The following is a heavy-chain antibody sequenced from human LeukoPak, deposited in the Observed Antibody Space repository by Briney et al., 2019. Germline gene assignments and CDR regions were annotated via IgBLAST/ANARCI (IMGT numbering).Heavy chain of an antibody. J-gene: IGHJ4*02. CDR3: AKVPTMIVVVAYFDY. Sequence: GGSLRLSCAASGLTFSSYAMSWVRQAPGKGLEWVSAISGSGASTYYADSVKGRFTISRDNSKNTLYLQMNSLRAEDTAVYYCAKVPTMIVVVAYFDYWGQGTLVTVSS. D-gene: IGHD3-22*01. CDR2: ISGSGAST. CDR1: GLTFSSYA. V-gene: IGHV3-23*01.